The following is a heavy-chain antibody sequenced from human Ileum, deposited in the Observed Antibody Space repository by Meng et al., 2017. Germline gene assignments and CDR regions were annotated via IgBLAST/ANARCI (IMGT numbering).Heavy chain of an antibody. CDR1: GFTFSNAW. CDR3: TTKDSVAGFFDY. D-gene: IGHD6-19*01. Sequence: VRLVGVGGGLVKPGGSLSLSCAASGFTFSNAWMSWVRQAPGKGLEWVGRIKSKTDGGTTDYAAPVKGRFTISRDDSKNTLYLQMNSLKTEDTAVYYCTTKDSVAGFFDYWGQGTLVTVSS. CDR2: IKSKTDGGTT. V-gene: IGHV3-15*01. J-gene: IGHJ4*02.